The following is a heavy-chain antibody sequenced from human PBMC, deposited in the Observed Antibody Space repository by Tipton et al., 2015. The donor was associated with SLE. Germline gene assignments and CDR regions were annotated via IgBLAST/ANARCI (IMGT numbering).Heavy chain of an antibody. J-gene: IGHJ4*02. D-gene: IGHD1/OR15-1a*01. Sequence: SLRLSCAASGFTFSYFWMHWVRQAPGKGLVWVSRINSDGSITSYADSVRGRFTISRDNAKNTLYLQMNSLRPEDTAVYYCVRGTNDWVGVDYWGQGTLVTASS. CDR1: GFTFSYFW. V-gene: IGHV3-74*01. CDR3: VRGTNDWVGVDY. CDR2: INSDGSIT.